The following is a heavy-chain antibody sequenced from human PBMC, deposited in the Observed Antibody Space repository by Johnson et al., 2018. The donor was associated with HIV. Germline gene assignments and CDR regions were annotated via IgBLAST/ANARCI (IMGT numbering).Heavy chain of an antibody. CDR2: IGFDGTNK. CDR1: GFTFSSYA. V-gene: IGHV3-30*04. Sequence: QEQLVESGGGVVQPGRSLRLPCAASGFTFSSYAIHWVRQAPGKGLQWVAVIGFDGTNKYYADSLKGRFTISRDNSKNTLYLQMNSLRPEDTALYFCARDSGAPGNDAFDIWGQGTMVTISS. D-gene: IGHD1-26*01. J-gene: IGHJ3*02. CDR3: ARDSGAPGNDAFDI.